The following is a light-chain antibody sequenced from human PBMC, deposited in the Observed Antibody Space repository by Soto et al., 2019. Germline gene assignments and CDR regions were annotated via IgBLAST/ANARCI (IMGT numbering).Light chain of an antibody. Sequence: EIVLTQSPGTLSLSPGERATLSCRASQSVSSASLAWYQQRPGQAPRLLVYGASTRATGIPDRFSGSGSETDFTLTITRLDPEDCAVYYCQQYGSTPRTFGQGTKLAIK. J-gene: IGKJ2*01. V-gene: IGKV3-20*01. CDR2: GAS. CDR1: QSVSSAS. CDR3: QQYGSTPRT.